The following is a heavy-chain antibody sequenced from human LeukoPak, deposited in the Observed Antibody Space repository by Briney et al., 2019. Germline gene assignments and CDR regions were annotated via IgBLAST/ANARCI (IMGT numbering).Heavy chain of an antibody. V-gene: IGHV3-7*01. CDR1: GFTFSDYS. J-gene: IGHJ4*02. Sequence: GGSLRLSCAASGFTFSDYSMNWVRQAPGKGLEWVATINQDGSDTFYVDSVKGRFTISTDNPKNSLYLQMNSLRAEDTAVYYCAKGTLEYWGQGTLVSVSS. CDR2: INQDGSDT. CDR3: AKGTLEY.